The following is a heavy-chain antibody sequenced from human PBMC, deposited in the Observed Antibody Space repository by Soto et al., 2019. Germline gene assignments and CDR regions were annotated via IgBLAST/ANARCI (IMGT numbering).Heavy chain of an antibody. J-gene: IGHJ5*02. D-gene: IGHD3-10*01. V-gene: IGHV1-2*04. CDR1: GYTFTCYY. CDR3: ARAPDKDYYGSGSYWWFDP. CDR2: INPNSGGT. Sequence: ASVKVSCKASGYTFTCYYMHWVRQAPGQGLEWMGWINPNSGGTNYAQKFQGWVTMTRDTSISTAYMELSRLRSDDTAVYYCARAPDKDYYGSGSYWWFDPWGQGTLVTVSS.